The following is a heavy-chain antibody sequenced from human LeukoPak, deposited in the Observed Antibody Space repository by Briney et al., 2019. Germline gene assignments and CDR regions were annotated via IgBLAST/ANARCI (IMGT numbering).Heavy chain of an antibody. D-gene: IGHD3-10*01. Sequence: PSDTLPLTCSVSHDSISNYFWSWIRQAPGKALEWIECIYHTGNTNFNPSLKKRLTISINTHINEFFLNQNSVTAADTAVYYCAKGNYGSGSDYMVDFDYWGQGTLVTVSS. CDR3: AKGNYGSGSDYMVDFDY. J-gene: IGHJ4*02. V-gene: IGHV4-59*07. CDR2: IYHTGNT. CDR1: HDSISNYF.